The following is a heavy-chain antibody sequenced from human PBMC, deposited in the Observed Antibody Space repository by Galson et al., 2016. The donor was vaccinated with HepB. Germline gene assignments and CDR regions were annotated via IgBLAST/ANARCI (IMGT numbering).Heavy chain of an antibody. CDR3: ARESGDPRFF. D-gene: IGHD2-21*02. V-gene: IGHV1-46*01. Sequence: SVKVSCKASGYTFTSYYLHWVRQAPGQGLEWMGMIHPNGGTTSYAQKFQGRVTITRDTSTTPVHVELSSLRSDDTAVYYCARESGDPRFFWGQGTLVTVSS. J-gene: IGHJ4*02. CDR2: IHPNGGTT. CDR1: GYTFTSYY.